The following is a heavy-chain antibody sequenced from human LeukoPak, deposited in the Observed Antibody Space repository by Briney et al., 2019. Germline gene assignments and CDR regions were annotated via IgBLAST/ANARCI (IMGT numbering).Heavy chain of an antibody. J-gene: IGHJ4*02. CDR3: ARDTQYSSSWTEFGY. V-gene: IGHV1-46*01. D-gene: IGHD6-13*01. CDR2: INPSGGST. CDR1: GYTFTSYY. Sequence: ASVTVSFTASGYTFTSYYMHWVRQAPGQGLEWMGIINPSGGSTSYAQKFQGRVTMTRDTSTSTVYMELSSLRSEDTAVYYCARDTQYSSSWTEFGYWGQGTLVTVSS.